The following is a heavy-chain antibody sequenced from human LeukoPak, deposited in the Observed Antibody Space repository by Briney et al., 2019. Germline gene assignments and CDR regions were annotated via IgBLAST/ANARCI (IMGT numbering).Heavy chain of an antibody. CDR3: ARSFLMSLGELLSGGFDV. CDR2: IKRDGSVI. Sequence: GGSLRLSCAASGFIFSKYWMTWVRQAPGKGLEWVANIKRDGSVIHYVDSVKGRFTISRDNAKNSLYLQMDSLRDEDTAVYYCARSFLMSLGELLSGGFDVWGQGAMVTVSS. J-gene: IGHJ3*01. V-gene: IGHV3-7*01. D-gene: IGHD3-16*01. CDR1: GFIFSKYW.